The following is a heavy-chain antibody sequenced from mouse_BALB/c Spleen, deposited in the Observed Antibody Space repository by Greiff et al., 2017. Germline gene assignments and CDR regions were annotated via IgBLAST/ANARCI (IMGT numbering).Heavy chain of an antibody. Sequence: EVKLQESGPGLVKPSQSLSLTCTVTGYSITSDYAWNWIRQFPGNKLEWMGYISYSGSTSYNPSLKSRISITRDTSKNQFFLQLNSVTTEDTATYYCARCLYGNYPYYYAMDYWGQGTSVTVSS. D-gene: IGHD2-1*01. CDR2: ISYSGST. CDR3: ARCLYGNYPYYYAMDY. J-gene: IGHJ4*01. V-gene: IGHV3-2*02. CDR1: GYSITSDYA.